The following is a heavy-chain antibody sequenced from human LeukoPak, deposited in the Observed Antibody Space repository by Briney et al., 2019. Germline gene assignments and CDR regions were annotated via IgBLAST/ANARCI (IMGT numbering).Heavy chain of an antibody. CDR2: INPNSGGT. CDR1: GFTFSSYA. J-gene: IGHJ5*02. CDR3: ARLVRYLALSMNTSNWFDP. D-gene: IGHD3-9*01. V-gene: IGHV1-2*06. Sequence: GRSLRLSCAASGFTFSSYAMHWVRQAPGQGLEWMGRINPNSGGTNYAQKFQGRVTMTRDTSISTAYMELSRLRSDDTAVYYCARLVRYLALSMNTSNWFDPWGQGTLVTVSS.